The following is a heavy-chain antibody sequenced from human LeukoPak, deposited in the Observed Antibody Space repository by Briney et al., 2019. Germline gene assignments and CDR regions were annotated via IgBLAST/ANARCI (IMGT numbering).Heavy chain of an antibody. J-gene: IGHJ4*02. V-gene: IGHV1-18*01. D-gene: IGHD1-26*01. CDR2: ISAYNGNT. Sequence: ASVRVSCKASGYTFTSYGISWVRQAPGQGLEWMGWISAYNGNTNYAQKLQGRVTMTTDTSTSTAYMELRSLRSDDTAVCYCARVESPRIVGATLDYWGQGTLVTVSS. CDR3: ARVESPRIVGATLDY. CDR1: GYTFTSYG.